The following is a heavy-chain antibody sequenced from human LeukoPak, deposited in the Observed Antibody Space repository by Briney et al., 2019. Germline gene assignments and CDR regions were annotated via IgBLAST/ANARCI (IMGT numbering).Heavy chain of an antibody. CDR2: ISSNGGST. Sequence: GGSLRLSCSASGFTFSSYAMHWVRQAPGKGLEYVSAISSNGGSTYYADSVKGRFTISRDNSKNTLYLQMNSLRAEDTAVYYCAKRLTGGDLPNWFDPWGQGTLVTVSS. D-gene: IGHD3-10*01. V-gene: IGHV3-64*04. CDR3: AKRLTGGDLPNWFDP. CDR1: GFTFSSYA. J-gene: IGHJ5*02.